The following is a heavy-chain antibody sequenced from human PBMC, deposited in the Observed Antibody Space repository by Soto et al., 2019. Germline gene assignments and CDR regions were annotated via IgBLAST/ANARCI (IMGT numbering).Heavy chain of an antibody. Sequence: EVQLLESGGGLVQPGGSLRLSCAASGFTFSSYAMSWVRRAPGEGLEWVSGISDGGGRTYYADSVKGRLAASRDNSTNTLSLQMNSLRVDDTAVYYCAKEKGNYGGDINGYFDLWGRGTLVTVSS. CDR1: GFTFSSYA. CDR2: ISDGGGRT. CDR3: AKEKGNYGGDINGYFDL. D-gene: IGHD4-17*01. J-gene: IGHJ2*01. V-gene: IGHV3-23*01.